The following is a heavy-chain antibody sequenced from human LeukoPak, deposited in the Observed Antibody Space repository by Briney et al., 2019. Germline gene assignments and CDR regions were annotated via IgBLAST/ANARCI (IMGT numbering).Heavy chain of an antibody. J-gene: IGHJ4*02. D-gene: IGHD3-22*01. CDR1: GFTFSSYA. CDR3: GIRDTSDYYVF. Sequence: GGSLRLSCVASGFTFSSYAMNWVRQAPGKGLEWVSVISGSGITTYYADSVKGRFTISRDNSKNALYLQMNGLRADDTAVYYCGIRDTSDYYVFWGQGTLVTVSS. CDR2: ISGSGITT. V-gene: IGHV3-23*01.